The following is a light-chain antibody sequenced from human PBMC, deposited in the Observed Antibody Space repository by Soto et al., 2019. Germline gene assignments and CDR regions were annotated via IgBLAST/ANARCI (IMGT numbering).Light chain of an antibody. J-gene: IGLJ3*02. CDR1: SGHSSYI. V-gene: IGLV4-60*02. CDR3: ETWDSNTWV. CDR2: LEGRGSY. Sequence: QPVLTQSSSASASLGSSVKLTCTLSSGHSSYIIAWHQQQPGKAPRYLMNLEGRGSYNKGSGIPDRFSGSSSGPDRYLTISNLQFEDEADYYCETWDSNTWVFGGGTKLTDL.